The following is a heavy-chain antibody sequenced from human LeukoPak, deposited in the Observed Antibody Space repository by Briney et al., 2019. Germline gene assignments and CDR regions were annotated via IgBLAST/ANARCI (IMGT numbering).Heavy chain of an antibody. CDR1: GFTFSSYA. V-gene: IGHV3-23*01. CDR3: ARDPIAVAGRGYFDY. Sequence: PGGSLRLSCAASGFTFSSYAMSWVRQAPGKGLEWVSAISGSGGSTYYADSVKGRFTISRDNSKNTLYLQMNSLRAEDTAVYYCARDPIAVAGRGYFDYWGQGTLVTVSS. CDR2: ISGSGGST. J-gene: IGHJ4*02. D-gene: IGHD6-19*01.